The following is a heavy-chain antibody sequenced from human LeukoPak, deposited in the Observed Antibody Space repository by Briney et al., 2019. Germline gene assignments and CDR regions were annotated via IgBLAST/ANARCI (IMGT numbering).Heavy chain of an antibody. CDR2: ISAYSGNT. D-gene: IGHD3-22*01. V-gene: IGHV1-18*01. CDR3: ARTYYYDSSGYWAY. Sequence: ASVKVSCKASGYTFTSYGISWVRQAPGQRLEWMGWISAYSGNTNYAQKLQGRVTMTTDTSTSTAYMELRSLRSDDTAVYYCARTYYYDSSGYWAYWGQGTLVTVSS. CDR1: GYTFTSYG. J-gene: IGHJ4*02.